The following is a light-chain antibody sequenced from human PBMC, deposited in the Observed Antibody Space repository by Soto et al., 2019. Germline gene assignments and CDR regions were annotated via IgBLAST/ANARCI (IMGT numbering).Light chain of an antibody. CDR1: SSDVGGYNY. CDR3: SSYTSSSTLV. Sequence: QSALTQPASVSGSPGQSITISCTGTSSDVGGYNYGSWYQQHPGKAPKLMIYDVSNRPSGVSNRFSGSKSGNTASLTISGLPAEDKADYYCSSYTSSSTLVFGGGTKVTVL. J-gene: IGLJ2*01. V-gene: IGLV2-14*01. CDR2: DVS.